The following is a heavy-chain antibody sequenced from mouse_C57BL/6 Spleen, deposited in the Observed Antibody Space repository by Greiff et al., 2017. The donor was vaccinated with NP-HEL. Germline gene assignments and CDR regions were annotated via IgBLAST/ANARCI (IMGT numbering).Heavy chain of an antibody. J-gene: IGHJ2*01. CDR3: ARLLGQDYFDY. Sequence: EVHLVESGGGLVQPGGSLSLSCAASGFTFTDYYMSWVRQPPGKALEWLGFIRNKANGYTTEYSASVKGRFTISRDNSQSILYLQMNALRAEDSATYYCARLLGQDYFDYWGQSTTLTVSS. D-gene: IGHD4-1*01. CDR1: GFTFTDYY. CDR2: IRNKANGYTT. V-gene: IGHV7-3*01.